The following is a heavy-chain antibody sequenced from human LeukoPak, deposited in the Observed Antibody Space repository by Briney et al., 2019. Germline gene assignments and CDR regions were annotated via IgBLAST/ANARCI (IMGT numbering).Heavy chain of an antibody. J-gene: IGHJ4*02. Sequence: VASVKVSCKASGYTFTSYGISWVRQAPGQGLEWMGGIIPIFGTANYAQKFQGRVTVTADESTSTAYMELSSLRSEDTAVYYCARVRDYSNSFDYWGQGTLVTVSS. D-gene: IGHD4-11*01. CDR1: GYTFTSYG. CDR2: IIPIFGTA. V-gene: IGHV1-69*13. CDR3: ARVRDYSNSFDY.